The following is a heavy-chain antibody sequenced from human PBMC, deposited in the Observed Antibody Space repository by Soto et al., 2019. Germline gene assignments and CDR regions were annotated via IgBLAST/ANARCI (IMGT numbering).Heavy chain of an antibody. V-gene: IGHV3-64*01. J-gene: IGHJ6*03. CDR2: ISSNGGST. CDR3: AIGPVTTEGSYYYYMDV. D-gene: IGHD4-17*01. CDR1: GFTFSSYA. Sequence: GGSLRLSCAASGFTFSSYAMHWVRQAPGKGLEYVSAISSNGGSTYYANSVKGRFTISRDNSKNTLYLQMGSLGAEDMAVYYWAIGPVTTEGSYYYYMDVWGKGTTVTVSS.